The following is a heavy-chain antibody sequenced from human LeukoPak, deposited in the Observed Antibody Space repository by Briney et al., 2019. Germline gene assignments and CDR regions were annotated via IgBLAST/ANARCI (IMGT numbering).Heavy chain of an antibody. CDR1: GGSISSYY. Sequence: SETLSLTCTVSGGSISSYYWSWIRQPPGKGLEWIGYIYYSGSTNYNPSLKSRVAISVDTSKNQFSLKLSSVTAADTAVYYCARVRGKVRSTSSNWFDPWGQGTLVTVSS. V-gene: IGHV4-59*01. CDR2: IYYSGST. J-gene: IGHJ5*02. D-gene: IGHD2-2*01. CDR3: ARVRGKVRSTSSNWFDP.